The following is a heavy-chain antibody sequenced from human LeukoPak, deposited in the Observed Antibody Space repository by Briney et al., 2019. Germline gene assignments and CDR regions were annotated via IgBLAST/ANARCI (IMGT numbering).Heavy chain of an antibody. CDR1: EFDFSSHA. Sequence: PGGPLRLSCAASEFDFSSHAMTWVRQAPGKGLEWVSAISISGSKTYYADSVKGRFTISRDNSKNTLYLQMNSLRAEDTAVYYCAKLPSTTAVTGRVDFDIWGQGTMVTVSS. D-gene: IGHD1-14*01. V-gene: IGHV3-23*01. CDR2: ISISGSKT. J-gene: IGHJ3*02. CDR3: AKLPSTTAVTGRVDFDI.